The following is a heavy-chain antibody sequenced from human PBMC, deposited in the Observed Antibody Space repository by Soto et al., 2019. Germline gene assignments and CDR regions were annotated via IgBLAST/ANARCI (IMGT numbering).Heavy chain of an antibody. V-gene: IGHV4-38-2*02. CDR2: RSHSGNT. J-gene: IGHJ5*01. Sequence: NPSETLSLTCGVSGLSVTSNNYWAWIRQSPGKGLEWIGSRSHSGNTYYNPSLNSRVTISVDTSKNQFSLRLTSVTAADTAIYYCTRDLDIMWFFSWGQGTLVTVSS. CDR3: TRDLDIMWFFS. D-gene: IGHD2-15*01. CDR1: GLSVTSNNY.